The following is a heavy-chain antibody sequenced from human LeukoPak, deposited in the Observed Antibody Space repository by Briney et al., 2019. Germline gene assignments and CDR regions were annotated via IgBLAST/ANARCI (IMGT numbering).Heavy chain of an antibody. J-gene: IGHJ4*02. V-gene: IGHV4-31*03. Sequence: SETLSLTCTVSGGSIGSGGYYWSWIRQRPGKGLEWIGYIYYSGSTYYNPSLKSRVTISVDTFKNQFSLKLTSVTAADTAVYYCARRGEWELRAGPFDYWGQGTLATVSS. CDR1: GGSIGSGGYY. D-gene: IGHD1-26*01. CDR3: ARRGEWELRAGPFDY. CDR2: IYYSGST.